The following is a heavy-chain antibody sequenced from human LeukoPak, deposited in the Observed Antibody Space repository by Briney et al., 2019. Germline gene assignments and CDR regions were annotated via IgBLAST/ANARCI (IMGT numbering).Heavy chain of an antibody. D-gene: IGHD3-3*01. V-gene: IGHV4-4*07. Sequence: SETLSLTCTASGGSISSYYWSWIRQPAGKGLEWIGRIYTSGSTNYNPSLKSRVTMSVDTSKNQFSLKLSSVTAADTAVYYCARDEEWRRSINYFDYWGQGTLVTVSS. CDR3: ARDEEWRRSINYFDY. CDR2: IYTSGST. J-gene: IGHJ4*02. CDR1: GGSISSYY.